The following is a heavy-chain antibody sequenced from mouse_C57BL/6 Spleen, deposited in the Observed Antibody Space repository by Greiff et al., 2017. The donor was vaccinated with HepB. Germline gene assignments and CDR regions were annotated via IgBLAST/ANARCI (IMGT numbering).Heavy chain of an antibody. CDR3: ARPHYGSDWFAY. Sequence: VQLQESDAELVKPGASVKISCKVSGYTFTDHTIHWMKQRPEQGLEWIGYIYPRDGSTKYNEKFKGKATLTADKSSSTAYMQLNSLTSEDSAVYVCARPHYGSDWFAYWGQGTLVTVSA. D-gene: IGHD1-1*01. CDR1: GYTFTDHT. V-gene: IGHV1-78*01. CDR2: IYPRDGST. J-gene: IGHJ3*01.